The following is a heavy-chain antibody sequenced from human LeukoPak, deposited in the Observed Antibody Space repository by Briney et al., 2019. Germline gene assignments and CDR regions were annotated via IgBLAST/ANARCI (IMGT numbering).Heavy chain of an antibody. Sequence: GGSLRLSCAASGFTFTTYSMSWVRQAPGKGLEWVSYISSSGSTIYYADSVKGRFTISRDNAKNSLYLQMNSLRAEDTAVYYCAELGITMIGGVWGKGTTVTISS. CDR3: AELGITMIGGV. D-gene: IGHD3-10*02. J-gene: IGHJ6*04. V-gene: IGHV3-48*03. CDR2: ISSSGSTI. CDR1: GFTFTTYS.